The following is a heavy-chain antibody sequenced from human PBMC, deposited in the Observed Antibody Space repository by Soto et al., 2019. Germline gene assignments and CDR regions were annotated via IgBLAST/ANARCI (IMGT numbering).Heavy chain of an antibody. D-gene: IGHD3-10*01. J-gene: IGHJ6*02. Sequence: ASVKVSCKASGYTFTGYYMHWVRQAPGQGLEWMGWINPNSGGTNYAQKFQGRVTMTRETSISTAYMELSRLRSDDTAVYYCARFGPYYYGMDVWGQGTTVTVYS. CDR1: GYTFTGYY. V-gene: IGHV1-2*02. CDR2: INPNSGGT. CDR3: ARFGPYYYGMDV.